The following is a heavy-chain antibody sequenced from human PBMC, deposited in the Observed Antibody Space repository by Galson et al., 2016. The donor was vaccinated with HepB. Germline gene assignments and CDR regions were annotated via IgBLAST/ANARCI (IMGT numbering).Heavy chain of an antibody. CDR1: GFTFSNYW. Sequence: SLRLSCAASGFTFSNYWMSWVRQAPGKGPEWVANIKTDGSEEYDVEYLKGRVTISRDNAKNSLPLQMNSLRAEDTALYYCARDGYYYAMDVWGQGTTVTVSS. CDR3: ARDGYYYAMDV. CDR2: IKTDGSEE. V-gene: IGHV3-7*03. J-gene: IGHJ6*02.